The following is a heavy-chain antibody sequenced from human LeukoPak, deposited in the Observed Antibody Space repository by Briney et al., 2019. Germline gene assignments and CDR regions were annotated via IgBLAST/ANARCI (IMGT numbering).Heavy chain of an antibody. V-gene: IGHV3-20*04. CDR3: ARVIRGSSPNPYYYYMDV. CDR1: GFTFDDYG. Sequence: GGSLRLSCAASGFTFDDYGMSWVRQAPGKGLEWVSGINWNGGSTGYADSVKGRFTISRDNAKNSLYLQMNSLRAEDTALYYCARVIRGSSPNPYYYYMDVWGKGTTVTVSS. D-gene: IGHD6-13*01. J-gene: IGHJ6*03. CDR2: INWNGGST.